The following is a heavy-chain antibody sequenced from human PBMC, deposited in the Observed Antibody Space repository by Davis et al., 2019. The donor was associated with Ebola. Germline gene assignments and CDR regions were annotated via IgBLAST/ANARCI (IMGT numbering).Heavy chain of an antibody. Sequence: GESLKISCAASGFTFSSYAMSWVRQAPGKGLEWVSAISGSGGSTYYADSVKGRFTISRDNSKNTLYLQMNSLRAEDTDVYYCAKNRNWNYDYFDYWGQGTLVTVSS. CDR2: ISGSGGST. J-gene: IGHJ4*02. V-gene: IGHV3-23*01. CDR1: GFTFSSYA. CDR3: AKNRNWNYDYFDY. D-gene: IGHD1-7*01.